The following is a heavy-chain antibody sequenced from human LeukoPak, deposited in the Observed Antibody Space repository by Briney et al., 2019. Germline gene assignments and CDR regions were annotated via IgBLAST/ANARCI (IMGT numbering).Heavy chain of an antibody. D-gene: IGHD6-19*01. CDR3: AREGLSSGWYWYYYYMDV. CDR2: INWNGGST. CDR1: GFTFDDYG. V-gene: IGHV3-20*04. J-gene: IGHJ6*03. Sequence: GGSLRLSCAASGFTFDDYGMSWVRQAPGKGLEWVSGINWNGGSTGYADSVKGRFTISRDNAKNSLYLQMNSLRAEDTALYYCAREGLSSGWYWYYYYMDVWGKGTTVTVSS.